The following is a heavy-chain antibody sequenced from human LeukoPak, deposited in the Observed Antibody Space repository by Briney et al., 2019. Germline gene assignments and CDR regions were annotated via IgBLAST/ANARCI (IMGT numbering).Heavy chain of an antibody. CDR2: IWYDGSNK. V-gene: IGHV3-33*01. Sequence: GRSLRLSCAASGFTFSSYGMHWVRQAPGKGLEWVAVIWYDGSNKYYADSVKGRFTISRDNSKNTLYLQMNSLRAEDTAVYYCARDIVVVVAAGDAFDIWGQGTMVTVSS. D-gene: IGHD2-15*01. J-gene: IGHJ3*02. CDR3: ARDIVVVVAAGDAFDI. CDR1: GFTFSSYG.